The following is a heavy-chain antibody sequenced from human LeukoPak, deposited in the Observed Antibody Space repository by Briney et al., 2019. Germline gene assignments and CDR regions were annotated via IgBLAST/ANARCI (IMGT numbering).Heavy chain of an antibody. CDR1: VYTFTSYG. CDR3: ARHRRSDYYDSSGYPTDY. V-gene: IGHV1-18*01. Sequence: ASEKVSCKASVYTFTSYGIRWVRQPPGQGREWMGWISAYNGNTQYAQKPQDRATMTTDTSTSTAYMELRSLRSDDTAVYYCARHRRSDYYDSSGYPTDYWGQGTLVTVSS. D-gene: IGHD3-22*01. J-gene: IGHJ4*02. CDR2: ISAYNGNT.